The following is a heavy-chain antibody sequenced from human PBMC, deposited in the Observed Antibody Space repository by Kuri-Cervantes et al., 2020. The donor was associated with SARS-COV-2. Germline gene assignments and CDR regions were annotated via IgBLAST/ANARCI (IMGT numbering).Heavy chain of an antibody. CDR3: ARGATDKSLVLVVMTGAAHYFDH. CDR1: GGSFSGYS. CDR2: INQSGST. D-gene: IGHD3-22*01. J-gene: IGHJ4*02. Sequence: SQTLSLTCAVYGGSFSGYSWTWIRQSPGKGLEWIGEINQSGSTNYNPSLKSRVTISPDTSKNQFSLKLSSVTAADTAVYYRARGATDKSLVLVVMTGAAHYFDHWGRGTLVTVSS. V-gene: IGHV4-34*01.